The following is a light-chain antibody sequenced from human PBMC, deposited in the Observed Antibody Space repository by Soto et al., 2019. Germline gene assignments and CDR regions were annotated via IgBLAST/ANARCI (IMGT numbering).Light chain of an antibody. Sequence: EIVMTQSPLSLSVTPGEPASISCRSSQSLLHRNGYNYLDWYLQKPGQSPQLLIYLGSNRASGVPDRFSGSGSGTDFTLKISRVEAEDVGVYYCMEALQSTFTFGPGTKVDIK. CDR3: MEALQSTFT. V-gene: IGKV2-28*01. CDR2: LGS. J-gene: IGKJ3*01. CDR1: QSLLHRNGYNY.